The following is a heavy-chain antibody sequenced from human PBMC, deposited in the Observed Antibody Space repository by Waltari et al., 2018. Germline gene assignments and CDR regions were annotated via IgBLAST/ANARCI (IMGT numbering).Heavy chain of an antibody. CDR1: GFTFSNYA. D-gene: IGHD3-10*01. V-gene: IGHV3-23*01. CDR2: ISVSGDNT. CDR3: AKHLTLVRGIGPYFDY. J-gene: IGHJ4*02. Sequence: EVQLLESGGGLVQPGGSLRLSCAASGFTFSNYAMSWVRQAPGKGLDWVSAISVSGDNTFYLDSVKGRFTISRDNSKNTLYLQMNSLRAEDTAVYYCAKHLTLVRGIGPYFDYWGQGTLVTVSS.